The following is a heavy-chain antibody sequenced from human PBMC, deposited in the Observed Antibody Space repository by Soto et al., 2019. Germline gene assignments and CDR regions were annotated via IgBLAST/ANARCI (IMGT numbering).Heavy chain of an antibody. V-gene: IGHV3-21*01. CDR1: GFTCVSYS. D-gene: IGHD6-13*01. Sequence: GGLKRVSWAASGFTCVSYSMSWIRQAPGKGLEWVSSISSSSSYIYYADSVKGRFTISRDNAKNSLYLQMNSLRAEDTAVYYCARASSWYGDGYYYYGMDVWGQGTTVTVSS. CDR3: ARASSWYGDGYYYYGMDV. J-gene: IGHJ6*02. CDR2: ISSSSSYI.